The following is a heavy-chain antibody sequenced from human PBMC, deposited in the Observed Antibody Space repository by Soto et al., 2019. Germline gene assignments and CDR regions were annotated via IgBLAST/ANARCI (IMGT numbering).Heavy chain of an antibody. CDR1: GYTFTSHV. V-gene: IGHV1-18*04. J-gene: IGHJ6*02. CDR3: ARGLGTIYYYYGMDV. Sequence: ASVKVSCKASGYTFTSHVINWVRQAPGQGLEWMGWISTYNGNTHYAQNLQGRVSMTTDTSTSTAYMELRSLRSDDTAVYYCARGLGTIYYYYGMDVWGQGTTVTVSS. CDR2: ISTYNGNT. D-gene: IGHD1-7*01.